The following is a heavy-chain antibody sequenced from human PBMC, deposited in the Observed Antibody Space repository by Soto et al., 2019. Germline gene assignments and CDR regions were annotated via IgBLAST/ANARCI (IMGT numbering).Heavy chain of an antibody. CDR2: INQDGSEK. CDR3: ARGSTYNFWSGYIYYGMDV. V-gene: IGHV3-7*03. CDR1: GFTFRSYW. Sequence: PGGFLRLSCAASGFTFRSYWVNWVRQAPGKGLQWVANINQDGSEKYYVDSVKGRFTISRDNAKNSLYLQMNSLRAEDTAVYYCARGSTYNFWSGYIYYGMDVWGQGTTVTVSS. D-gene: IGHD3-3*01. J-gene: IGHJ6*02.